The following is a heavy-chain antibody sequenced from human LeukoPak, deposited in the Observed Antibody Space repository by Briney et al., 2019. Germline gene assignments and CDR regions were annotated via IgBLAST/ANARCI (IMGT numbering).Heavy chain of an antibody. V-gene: IGHV3-21*01. CDR1: GYSFSTYS. Sequence: GGSLRLSCAASGYSFSTYSMNWVRQAPGKGLEWVAYISGGSGYIYYADSVKGRFTVSRDNAENSLYLQMNSLRAEDTAVYYCGRQGGMQSFDYWGQGILVTVSS. J-gene: IGHJ4*02. CDR3: GRQGGMQSFDY. D-gene: IGHD6-19*01. CDR2: ISGGSGYI.